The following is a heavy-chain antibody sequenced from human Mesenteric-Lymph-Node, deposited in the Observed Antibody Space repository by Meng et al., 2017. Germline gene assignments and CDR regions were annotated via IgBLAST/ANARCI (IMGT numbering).Heavy chain of an antibody. D-gene: IGHD1-26*01. V-gene: IGHV3-74*01. CDR2: INNDGSST. J-gene: IGHJ4*02. CDR3: ARDGAVSIEN. CDR1: GFTFSNYW. Sequence: EVQLVESGGALVQPGGSLGLSCAASGFTFSNYWMHWVCQAPGNGLVWVSRINNDGSSTTYADSVKGRFTISRDNAKNTLYLQMNSLRAEDTAVYYCARDGAVSIENWGQGTLVTVSS.